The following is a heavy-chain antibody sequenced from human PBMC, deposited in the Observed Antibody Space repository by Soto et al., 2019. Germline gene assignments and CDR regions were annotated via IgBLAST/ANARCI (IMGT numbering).Heavy chain of an antibody. CDR3: ARLYGYCIRNSCHGHYAMDV. Sequence: SDTLSLTCTVYSDSVSSISYTWGWIRQPPGKGPEWIGSIYSSGSTYYNPSLNSRVTVSVDTSKNQFSLKVTSVTAADTAVYYCARLYGYCIRNSCHGHYAMDVWGQGTTVTVSS. D-gene: IGHD2-2*01. CDR2: IYSSGST. J-gene: IGHJ6*02. V-gene: IGHV4-39*01. CDR1: SDSVSSISYT.